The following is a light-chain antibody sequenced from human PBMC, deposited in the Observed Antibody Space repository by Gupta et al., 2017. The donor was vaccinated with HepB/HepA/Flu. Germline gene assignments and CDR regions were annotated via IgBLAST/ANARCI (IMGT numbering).Light chain of an antibody. CDR2: WAS. J-gene: IGKJ1*01. CDR3: HQYYTTPWT. Sequence: DIVMTQSPDSLAVSLGERATINCKSSQSLLYSSNNKNYLAWYQQKPGQPPKLLIYWASTRVPGVPDRFSGSGSGTDFTLTISSLQAEDVAVYHCHQYYTTPWTFGQGTKVEI. CDR1: QSLLYSSNNKNY. V-gene: IGKV4-1*01.